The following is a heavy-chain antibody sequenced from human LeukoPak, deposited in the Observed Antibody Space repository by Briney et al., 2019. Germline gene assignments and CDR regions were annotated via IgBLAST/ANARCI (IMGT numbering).Heavy chain of an antibody. V-gene: IGHV1-2*02. D-gene: IGHD5-24*01. Sequence: GASVKVSCKASGYTFTGYYIHWVRQAPGQGLEWMGWINPNSGGTKYAQKFQGRVTMTRDTSISTAYMELSRLTSDDTAVYYCAGDDEETIWGQGTLVTVSS. J-gene: IGHJ4*02. CDR1: GYTFTGYY. CDR2: INPNSGGT. CDR3: AGDDEETI.